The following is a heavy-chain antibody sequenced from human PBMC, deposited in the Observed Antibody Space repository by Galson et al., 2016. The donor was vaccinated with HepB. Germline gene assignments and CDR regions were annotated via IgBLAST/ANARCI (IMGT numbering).Heavy chain of an antibody. CDR2: IWNDGTTT. V-gene: IGHV3-33*01. J-gene: IGHJ5*02. CDR3: VRDRPFTADGGSSFYNCLDP. CDR1: GFTFNRFA. D-gene: IGHD3-16*01. Sequence: SLRLSCAASGFTFNRFAFHWVRQAPGKGLEWVAVIWNDGTTTYYADSVRGRFTISRDNSRNTVYLQMNTLRVEDTALYYCVRDRPFTADGGSSFYNCLDPWGQGALVTVSS.